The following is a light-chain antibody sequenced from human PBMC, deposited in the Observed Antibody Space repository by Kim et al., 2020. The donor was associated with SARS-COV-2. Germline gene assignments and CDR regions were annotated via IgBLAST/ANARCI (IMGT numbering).Light chain of an antibody. CDR2: RNR. Sequence: QSVLIQPPSTSGTPGQTVTISCSGSSSNIGSNYVFWHRHVPGTAPKLLIYRNRQWPSGVPDRFSGSKSGTSASLTISGLRSEDEGDYFCSSWDDSLTGFYVFGSGTKVTVL. V-gene: IGLV1-47*01. CDR3: SSWDDSLTGFYV. CDR1: SSNIGSNY. J-gene: IGLJ1*01.